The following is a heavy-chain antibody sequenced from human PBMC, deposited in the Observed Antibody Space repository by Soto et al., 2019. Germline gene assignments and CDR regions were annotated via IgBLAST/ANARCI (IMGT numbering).Heavy chain of an antibody. J-gene: IGHJ4*02. Sequence: SETLSLTCAVSGGSISGSTYSWSWIRQPPGKGLEWIGYIYDSGNTYYNLSLKSQFSISVDRSKNQFSLKLSSVTAADTAVYYCARASITFGGVIVLDYWGQGTLVTVSS. CDR3: ARASITFGGVIVLDY. CDR2: IYDSGNT. CDR1: GGSISGSTYS. D-gene: IGHD3-16*02. V-gene: IGHV4-30-2*01.